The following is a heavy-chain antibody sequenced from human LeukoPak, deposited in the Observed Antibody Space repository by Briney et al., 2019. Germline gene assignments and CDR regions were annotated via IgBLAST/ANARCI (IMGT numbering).Heavy chain of an antibody. Sequence: PGGSLRLSCAASGFTFSSYGMHWVRQAPGKGLEWVAFIRYDGSNKYYADSVKGRFTISRDNSKNTLYLQMNSLRAEDTAVYYCARDRDGNYYDSSGQFDYWGQGTLVTVSS. V-gene: IGHV3-30*02. J-gene: IGHJ4*02. CDR2: IRYDGSNK. CDR1: GFTFSSYG. D-gene: IGHD3-22*01. CDR3: ARDRDGNYYDSSGQFDY.